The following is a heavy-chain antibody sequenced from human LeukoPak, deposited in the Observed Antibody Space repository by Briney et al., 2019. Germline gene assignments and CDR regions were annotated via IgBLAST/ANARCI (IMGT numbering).Heavy chain of an antibody. CDR2: INHSGST. V-gene: IGHV4-34*01. D-gene: IGHD3-22*01. J-gene: IGHJ4*02. CDR3: ARLYDSSGYYYDDY. Sequence: SETLSLTCAVYGGSFSGYYWSWIRQPPGKGLEWIGEINHSGSTNYNPSLTSRVTISVDTSKNQFSLKLSSVTAADTAVYYCARLYDSSGYYYDDYWGQGTLVTVSS. CDR1: GGSFSGYY.